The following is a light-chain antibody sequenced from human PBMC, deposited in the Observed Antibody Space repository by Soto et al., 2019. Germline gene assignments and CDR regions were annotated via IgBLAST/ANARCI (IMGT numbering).Light chain of an antibody. CDR2: EVS. CDR3: SSYTSSSTWV. Sequence: QSALTQPASVSGSPGQSITISCTGTSGDIGSYNYVSWYQQHPGKAPKLMIYEVSNRPSGVSNRFSGSKSGNTASLTISGLQAEDEADYYCSSYTSSSTWVFGGGTQLTVL. CDR1: SGDIGSYNY. V-gene: IGLV2-14*01. J-gene: IGLJ3*02.